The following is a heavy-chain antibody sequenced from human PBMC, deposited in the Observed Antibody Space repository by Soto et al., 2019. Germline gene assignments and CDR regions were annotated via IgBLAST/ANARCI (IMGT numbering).Heavy chain of an antibody. V-gene: IGHV3-49*03. Sequence: GESLKISCTGSGFTFGDFGMSWFRQAPGKGLEWLSFIRSKGYGGTTESAASVRGRFITSRDDSKSIAYLQMNSLKTEDTAVYYCASLTSWSQEYYYGMDVWGQGTTVTVSS. J-gene: IGHJ6*02. CDR2: IRSKGYGGTT. D-gene: IGHD2-2*01. CDR3: ASLTSWSQEYYYGMDV. CDR1: GFTFGDFG.